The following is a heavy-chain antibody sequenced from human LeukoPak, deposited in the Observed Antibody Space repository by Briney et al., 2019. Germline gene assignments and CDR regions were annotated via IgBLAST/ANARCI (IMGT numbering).Heavy chain of an antibody. CDR1: GGSISSYY. V-gene: IGHV4-59*01. D-gene: IGHD3-10*01. CDR2: IYYSGST. CDR3: ARVTWFGEPPDY. Sequence: SETLSLTCTVSGGSISSYYWSRIRQPPGKGLEWIGYIYYSGSTNYNPSLKSRVTISVDTSKNQFSLKLSSVTAADTAVYYCARVTWFGEPPDYWGQGTLVTVSS. J-gene: IGHJ4*02.